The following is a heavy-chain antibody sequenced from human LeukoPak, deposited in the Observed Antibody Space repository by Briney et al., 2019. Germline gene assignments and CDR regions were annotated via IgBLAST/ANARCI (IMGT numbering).Heavy chain of an antibody. CDR3: AKKDGSRYVY. CDR2: ISYDGSNK. Sequence: GGSLRLSCAASGFTFSSYGMYWVRPAPGTGLEWVAVISYDGSNKYYADSVKGRFTISRDNSKNTLYLQMNSLRAEDTAVYYCAKKDGSRYVYWGQGTLVTVSS. V-gene: IGHV3-30*18. CDR1: GFTFSSYG. D-gene: IGHD6-13*01. J-gene: IGHJ4*02.